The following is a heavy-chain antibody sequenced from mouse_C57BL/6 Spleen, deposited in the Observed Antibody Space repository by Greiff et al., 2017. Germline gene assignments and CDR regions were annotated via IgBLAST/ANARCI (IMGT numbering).Heavy chain of an antibody. CDR3: ARWDSGGAMHY. D-gene: IGHD4-1*01. Sequence: QVQLQQSGAELVRPGASVKLSCKASGYTFTDYYINWVKQRPGQGLEWIARIYPGSGNTYYNEKFKGKATLTAEKSSSTAYMQRSSLTSEDSAVYFCARWDSGGAMHYWGQGTSATVSS. CDR1: GYTFTDYY. V-gene: IGHV1-76*01. J-gene: IGHJ4*01. CDR2: IYPGSGNT.